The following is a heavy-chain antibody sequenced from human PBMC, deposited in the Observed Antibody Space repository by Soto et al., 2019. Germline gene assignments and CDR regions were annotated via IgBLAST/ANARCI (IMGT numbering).Heavy chain of an antibody. CDR3: AREKSGSWDV. CDR1: GFIFSTYT. CDR2: ISSSSSNI. Sequence: SGGSLRLSCVASGFIFSTYTMSWVRQAPGAGLEWVTSISSSSSNIYYAGSVKGRFTVSRDNAKNSLYLQLTGLRVEDTAFYYCAREKSGSWDVWGQGTTVTVSS. V-gene: IGHV3-21*01. J-gene: IGHJ6*02. D-gene: IGHD1-26*01.